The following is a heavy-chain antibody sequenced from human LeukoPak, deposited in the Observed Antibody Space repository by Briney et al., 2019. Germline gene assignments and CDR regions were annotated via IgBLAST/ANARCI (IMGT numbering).Heavy chain of an antibody. CDR2: IIPIFGTA. CDR3: ARVLRGDYYDSSSYSDAFDI. J-gene: IGHJ3*02. D-gene: IGHD3-22*01. Sequence: SVKVSCKASGGSFSSYAISWVRQAPGQGLEWMGGIIPIFGTANYAQKFQGRVTITTDESTSTAYMELSSLRSEDTAVYYCARVLRGDYYDSSSYSDAFDIWGQGTMVTVSS. V-gene: IGHV1-69*05. CDR1: GGSFSSYA.